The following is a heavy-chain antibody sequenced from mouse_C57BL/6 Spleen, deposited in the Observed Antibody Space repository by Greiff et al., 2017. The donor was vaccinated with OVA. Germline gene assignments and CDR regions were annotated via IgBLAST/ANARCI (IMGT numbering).Heavy chain of an antibody. Sequence: VKLMESGPELVKPGASVKISCKASGYAFSSSWMNWVKQRPGKGLEWIGRIYPGDGDTNYNGKFKGKATLTADKSSSPAYLQLSSLTAEDSAVYFCARGSNYPYYYAMDYWGQGTSVTVSS. V-gene: IGHV1-82*01. CDR1: GYAFSSSW. CDR2: IYPGDGDT. CDR3: ARGSNYPYYYAMDY. D-gene: IGHD2-5*01. J-gene: IGHJ4*01.